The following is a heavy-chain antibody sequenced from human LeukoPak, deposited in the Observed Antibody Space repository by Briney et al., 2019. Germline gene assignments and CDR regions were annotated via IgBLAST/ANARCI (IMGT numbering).Heavy chain of an antibody. Sequence: GGSLRLSCAASGFTFSSYGMHWVRQAPGTGLEWVAFIRYDGSNKYYADSVKGRFTISRDNSKNTLYLQMNSLRAEDTAVYYCAKDSQEKLVPDALDYWGQGTLVTVSS. CDR3: AKDSQEKLVPDALDY. J-gene: IGHJ4*02. D-gene: IGHD2-2*01. CDR1: GFTFSSYG. CDR2: IRYDGSNK. V-gene: IGHV3-30*02.